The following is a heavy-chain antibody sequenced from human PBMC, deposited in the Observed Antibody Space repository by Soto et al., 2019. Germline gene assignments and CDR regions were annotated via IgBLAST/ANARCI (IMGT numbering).Heavy chain of an antibody. CDR2: IRQDGNEK. D-gene: IGHD6-13*01. V-gene: IGHV3-7*01. J-gene: IGHJ4*02. Sequence: EVQLVESGGGLVQPGGSLRLSCAASGFTFSNYWMTWVRQAPGKGLEWVANIRQDGNEKYYVDSVKGRFTISRDNAKSSLYLHMDSLRVDDAAVYYCASDAQQLIWGQGTLVTVSS. CDR1: GFTFSNYW. CDR3: ASDAQQLI.